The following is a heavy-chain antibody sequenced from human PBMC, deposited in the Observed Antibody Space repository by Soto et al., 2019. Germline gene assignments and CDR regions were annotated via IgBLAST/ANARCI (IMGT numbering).Heavy chain of an antibody. V-gene: IGHV1-18*01. Sequence: QVQLMQSGAEVKKPGASVKVSCKASGYTFSSYGVSWVRQAPGQGLEWMGWISPYNGNTNYAQKFQGRVIMTTDTSTSTAHMELRSLRSDDTAVYFCARDLSLQSVVSPIDYWGQGTLVTVSS. CDR3: ARDLSLQSVVSPIDY. CDR1: GYTFSSYG. J-gene: IGHJ4*02. CDR2: ISPYNGNT. D-gene: IGHD3-3*01.